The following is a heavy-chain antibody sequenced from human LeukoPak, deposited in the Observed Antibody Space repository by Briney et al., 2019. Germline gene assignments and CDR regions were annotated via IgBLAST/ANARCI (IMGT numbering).Heavy chain of an antibody. CDR3: ARDEKAYSSGWGVDY. CDR1: GFTSSSYW. Sequence: GGSLRLSCAASGFTSSSYWMHWVRQVPGKGLEWVSSISSSSSYIYYADSVKGRFTISRDNAKNSLYLQMNSLRAEDTAVYYCARDEKAYSSGWGVDYWGQGTLVTVSS. CDR2: ISSSSSYI. V-gene: IGHV3-21*01. J-gene: IGHJ4*02. D-gene: IGHD6-19*01.